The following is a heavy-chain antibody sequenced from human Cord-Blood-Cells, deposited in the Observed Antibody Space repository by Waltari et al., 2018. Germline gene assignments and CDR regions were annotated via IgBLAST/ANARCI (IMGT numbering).Heavy chain of an antibody. CDR3: ARDPRRGSGAYYYYGMDV. CDR2: ISPIFGTA. CDR1: GGTFSSYA. V-gene: IGHV1-69*12. J-gene: IGHJ6*02. D-gene: IGHD3-10*01. Sequence: QVQLVQSGAEVKKPGSSVKVSCKASGGTFSSYAISWVRQAPGQGLEWLGGISPIFGTANYAQKFQGRVTITADESTSTAYMELSSLRSEDTAVYYCARDPRRGSGAYYYYGMDVWGQGTTVTVSS.